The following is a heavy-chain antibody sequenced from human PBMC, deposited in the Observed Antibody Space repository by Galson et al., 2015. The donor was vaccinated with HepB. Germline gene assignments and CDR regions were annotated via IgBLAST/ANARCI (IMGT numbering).Heavy chain of an antibody. V-gene: IGHV7-4-1*02. D-gene: IGHD3-3*01. J-gene: IGHJ6*02. CDR1: GYTFTSYA. CDR3: ARLREWLHYYGMDV. CDR2: INTNTGNP. Sequence: SVKVSCKASGYTFTSYAMNWVRQAPGQGLEWMGWINTNTGNPTYAQGFTGRFVFSLDTSVSTAYLQISSLKAEDTAVYYCARLREWLHYYGMDVWGQGTTVTVSS.